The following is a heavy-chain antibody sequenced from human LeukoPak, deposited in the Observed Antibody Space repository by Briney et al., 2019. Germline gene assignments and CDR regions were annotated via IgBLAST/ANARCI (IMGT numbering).Heavy chain of an antibody. J-gene: IGHJ4*02. V-gene: IGHV3-48*01. CDR1: GFTFSSYS. Sequence: GGSLRLSCAASGFTFSSYSMNWVRQAPGKGLEWVSYISSSSSTIYYADSVKGRFTISRDNAKNSLYLQMNSLRAEDTAVYYCARDGWSTIFGVVITFASWGQGTLVTVSS. CDR2: ISSSSSTI. CDR3: ARDGWSTIFGVVITFAS. D-gene: IGHD3-3*01.